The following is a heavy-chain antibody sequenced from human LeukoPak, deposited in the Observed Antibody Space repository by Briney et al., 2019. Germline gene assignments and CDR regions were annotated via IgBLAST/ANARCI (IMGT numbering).Heavy chain of an antibody. CDR2: IYPSGDST. J-gene: IGHJ4*02. V-gene: IGHV3-23*01. CDR3: AKDVVPDSGWDLDY. D-gene: IGHD6-19*01. Sequence: PGGSLRLSCAASGFTFSTHSMTWVRQGPGKGLEWVSSIYPSGDSTFYADSVKGRFTISRDNSKNTLYLQMSSLRTEDTAIYYCAKDVVPDSGWDLDYWGQGTLVTVSS. CDR1: GFTFSTHS.